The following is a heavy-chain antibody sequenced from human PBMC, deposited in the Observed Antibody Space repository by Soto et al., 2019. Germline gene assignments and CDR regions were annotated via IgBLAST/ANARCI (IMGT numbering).Heavy chain of an antibody. CDR1: VGSFSGYY. CDR3: ARGPGSGLDYYGMDV. V-gene: IGHV4-34*01. J-gene: IGHJ6*02. Sequence: SEPLSLPCAVYVGSFSGYYWSWIRQPPGKGLEWIGEINHSGSTNYNPSLKSRVTISVDTSKNQFSLKLSSVTAADTAVYYCARGPGSGLDYYGMDVWGQGTTVTVSS. CDR2: INHSGST. D-gene: IGHD3-3*01.